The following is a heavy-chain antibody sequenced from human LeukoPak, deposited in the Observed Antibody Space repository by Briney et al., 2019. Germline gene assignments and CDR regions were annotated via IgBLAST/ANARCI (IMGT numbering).Heavy chain of an antibody. CDR1: GFIFSDYY. J-gene: IGHJ4*02. CDR3: AVGLTSTWYEDY. Sequence: GGSLRLSCAASGFIFSDYYMNWIRQAPGKGLEWLSYISGSGRTIYYAKSVKGRFTISRDNAKNSLYLQMNSLRIEDTAVYYCAVGLTSTWYEDYWGQGTLVTVSS. D-gene: IGHD6-13*01. CDR2: ISGSGRTI. V-gene: IGHV3-11*04.